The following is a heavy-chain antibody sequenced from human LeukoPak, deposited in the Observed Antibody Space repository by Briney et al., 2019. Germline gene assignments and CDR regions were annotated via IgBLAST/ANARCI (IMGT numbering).Heavy chain of an antibody. V-gene: IGHV4-59*08. CDR1: GGSISSYY. CDR3: ARSIDYAKFDY. D-gene: IGHD3-16*01. Sequence: SGTLSLTCTVSGGSISSYYWSWIRQPPGKGLEWIGYIYYSGSTNYNPSLKSRVTISVDTSKNQFSLKLSSVTAADTAVYYCARSIDYAKFDYWGQGTLVTVSS. J-gene: IGHJ4*02. CDR2: IYYSGST.